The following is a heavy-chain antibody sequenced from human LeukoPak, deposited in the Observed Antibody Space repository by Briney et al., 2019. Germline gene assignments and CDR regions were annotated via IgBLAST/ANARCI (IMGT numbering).Heavy chain of an antibody. CDR1: GFTFSSYA. J-gene: IGHJ4*02. D-gene: IGHD3-22*01. Sequence: GGSLRPSCAASGFTFSSYAMHWVRQAPGKGLEWVAVISYDGSNKYYADSVKGRFTISRDNSKNTLYLQMNSLRAEDTAVYYCARAYDSSGSALGYWGQGTLVTVSS. CDR2: ISYDGSNK. V-gene: IGHV3-30-3*01. CDR3: ARAYDSSGSALGY.